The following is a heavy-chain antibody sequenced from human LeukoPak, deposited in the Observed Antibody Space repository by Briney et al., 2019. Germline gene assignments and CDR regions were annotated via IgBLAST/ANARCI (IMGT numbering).Heavy chain of an antibody. J-gene: IGHJ4*02. CDR1: CGSISSYY. CDR2: IYTSGST. D-gene: IGHD6-13*01. V-gene: IGHV4-4*07. Sequence: SETLSLTCTVSCGSISSYYWSWIRQPAGKGLEWIGRIYTSGSTNYNPSLKSRVTMSVDTSKNQFSLKLSSVTAADTAVYYCARDGPGSSSWYYFDYWGQGTLVTVSS. CDR3: ARDGPGSSSWYYFDY.